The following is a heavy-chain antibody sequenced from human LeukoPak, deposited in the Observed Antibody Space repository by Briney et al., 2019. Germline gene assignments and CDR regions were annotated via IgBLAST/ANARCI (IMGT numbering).Heavy chain of an antibody. CDR3: ATDGVVPGDAEYFQH. CDR1: GRSFSGYF. CDR2: ISHSGST. V-gene: IGHV4-34*01. Sequence: SETLSLTCAVYGRSFSGYFWNWIRQPPGKGLEWIGEISHSGSTNYNPSLKSRVTISVDTSKKQLSLHLSSVTAADTAVYYCATDGVVPGDAEYFQHWGQGTLVTVSS. D-gene: IGHD2-2*01. J-gene: IGHJ1*01.